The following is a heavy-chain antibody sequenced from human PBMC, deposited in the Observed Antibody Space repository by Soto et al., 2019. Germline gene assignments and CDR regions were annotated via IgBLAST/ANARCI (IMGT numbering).Heavy chain of an antibody. CDR1: GFTFSSYS. Sequence: GGSLRLSCAASGFTFSSYSMNWVRQAPGKGLEWVSYISSSSSTIYYADSVKGRFTISRDNAKNSLYLQMNSLRAEDTAVYYCARDQKYCSGGSCEPLRSGWYHTPPTYFDYWGQGTLVTVSS. D-gene: IGHD2-15*01. V-gene: IGHV3-48*01. J-gene: IGHJ4*02. CDR2: ISSSSSTI. CDR3: ARDQKYCSGGSCEPLRSGWYHTPPTYFDY.